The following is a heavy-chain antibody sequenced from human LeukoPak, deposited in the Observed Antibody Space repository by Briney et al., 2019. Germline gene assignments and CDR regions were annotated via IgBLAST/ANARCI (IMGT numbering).Heavy chain of an antibody. V-gene: IGHV1-69*05. CDR2: IIPIFGTA. CDR1: GGTFSSYA. Sequence: SVKVSCKASGGTFSSYAISWVRQAPGQGLEWMGGIIPIFGTANYAQKFQGRVTITTDESTSTAYIELSSLRSEDTAVYYCARGGTRSTHWYGMDVWGQGTTVTVSS. CDR3: ARGGTRSTHWYGMDV. D-gene: IGHD2-2*01. J-gene: IGHJ6*02.